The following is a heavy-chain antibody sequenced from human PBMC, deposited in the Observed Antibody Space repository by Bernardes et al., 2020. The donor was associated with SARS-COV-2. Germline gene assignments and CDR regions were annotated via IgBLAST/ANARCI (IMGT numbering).Heavy chain of an antibody. Sequence: GSLRLPFEASGFTFNNFGMHWVRPAPGKGLEWVAVISYEGSIQHYADSVKGRFTISRDSSKNTVYLQMNTLRPEDTAVYYCAKLRSVLWIHPYYNAMDAWGQGTTVTVSS. V-gene: IGHV3-30*18. CDR3: AKLRSVLWIHPYYNAMDA. D-gene: IGHD2-2*01. CDR2: ISYEGSIQ. CDR1: GFTFNNFG. J-gene: IGHJ6*02.